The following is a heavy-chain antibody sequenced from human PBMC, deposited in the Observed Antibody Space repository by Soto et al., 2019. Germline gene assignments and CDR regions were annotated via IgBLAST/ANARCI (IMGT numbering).Heavy chain of an antibody. J-gene: IGHJ5*02. CDR3: AKEGRRLPATYPPHWFDP. Sequence: EVQLLESGGDLVQPGGSLRLTCAASGFTFSTYGMSWVRQAPGKGLEWVSSISSDSGGSTYYADSVKDRFTISRDNSKNTPYLQMNPLGTEDTAVYYCAKEGRRLPATYPPHWFDPWGQGTLVTVSS. V-gene: IGHV3-23*01. D-gene: IGHD2-2*01. CDR1: GFTFSTYG. CDR2: ISSDSGGST.